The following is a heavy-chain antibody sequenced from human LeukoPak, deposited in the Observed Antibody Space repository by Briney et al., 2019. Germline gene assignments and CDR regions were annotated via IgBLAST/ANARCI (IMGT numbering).Heavy chain of an antibody. V-gene: IGHV4-4*07. J-gene: IGHJ6*03. Sequence: SETLSLTCTVSGGSISNYYWSWIRQPAGKGLEWIGRINTSGNTNYNPSLKSRVTMSVDTSKNQFSLKLSSVTPEDTAVYYCARVLRKGPYGDGGYFYFFMDVWGKGTTVTVSS. CDR3: ARVLRKGPYGDGGYFYFFMDV. CDR1: GGSISNYY. CDR2: INTSGNT. D-gene: IGHD4-17*01.